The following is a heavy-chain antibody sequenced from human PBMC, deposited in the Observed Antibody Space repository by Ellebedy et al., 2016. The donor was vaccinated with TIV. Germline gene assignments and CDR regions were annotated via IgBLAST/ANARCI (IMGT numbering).Heavy chain of an antibody. CDR2: INSDGSDT. J-gene: IGHJ3*02. Sequence: GESLKISCAASGFIFSGYWMHWVRQAPGKGLVWVSRINSDGSDTAYADSVRGRFTISRDNAKNTLYLQMNSLRAEDTAVYYCAAVQYWEAVFAMWGQGTMVTVSS. D-gene: IGHD2-8*02. CDR3: AAVQYWEAVFAM. CDR1: GFIFSGYW. V-gene: IGHV3-74*01.